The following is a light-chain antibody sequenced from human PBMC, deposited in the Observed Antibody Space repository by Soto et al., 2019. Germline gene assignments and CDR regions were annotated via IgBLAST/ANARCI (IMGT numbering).Light chain of an antibody. J-gene: IGKJ1*01. CDR2: AAS. Sequence: QMTQSPSSLSASLGEKIIITCRASRDVGSDVSWYQQKPGQAPKLLIYAASNLYTGVPSRVSGSRSGTEFTLTISSLQPEDFTSYYCLQDYCDSWTFGQGTKVEIE. CDR1: RDVGSD. V-gene: IGKV1-6*01. CDR3: LQDYCDSWT.